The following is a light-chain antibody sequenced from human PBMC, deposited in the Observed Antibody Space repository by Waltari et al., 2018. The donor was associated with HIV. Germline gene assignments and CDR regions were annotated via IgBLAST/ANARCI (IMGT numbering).Light chain of an antibody. CDR3: QQFNSDPNT. CDR1: QGIAHA. V-gene: IGKV1-13*02. CDR2: DAS. J-gene: IGKJ4*01. Sequence: AIQLTPSPSSLSASVGDRVTLTCRARQGIAHALSWYQQKPGKPPKVLIFDASNLEGGVSSRLSGSGSGTEFTLTINSLQPEDFATYFCQQFNSDPNTFGGGTKVEIK.